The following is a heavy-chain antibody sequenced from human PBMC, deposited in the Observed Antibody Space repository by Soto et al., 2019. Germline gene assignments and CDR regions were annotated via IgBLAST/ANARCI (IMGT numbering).Heavy chain of an antibody. Sequence: SETLSLTCAVYGGSFSGYYWSWIRQPPGKGLEWIGEINHSGSTSYNPSLKSRVTISVDTSRNQFSLQLNSVTPEDTAVYYCAGRQAATGTALVLWGQGILVTVSS. CDR3: AGRQAATGTALVL. D-gene: IGHD6-13*01. V-gene: IGHV4-34*01. CDR2: INHSGST. J-gene: IGHJ4*02. CDR1: GGSFSGYY.